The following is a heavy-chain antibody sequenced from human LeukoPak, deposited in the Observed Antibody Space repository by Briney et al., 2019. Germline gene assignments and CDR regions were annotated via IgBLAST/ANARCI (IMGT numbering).Heavy chain of an antibody. Sequence: ASVKVSCKPSGYTFSGFYIHWVRQAPGQGLEWMGWISPNSGGTDYAQRFQGRVTMTRDTSISTAYMELSSLRSDDTAVYYCAIQPWGSGNNWYFDLWGRGTLVTVSS. CDR3: AIQPWGSGNNWYFDL. V-gene: IGHV1-2*02. D-gene: IGHD7-27*01. J-gene: IGHJ2*01. CDR1: GYTFSGFY. CDR2: ISPNSGGT.